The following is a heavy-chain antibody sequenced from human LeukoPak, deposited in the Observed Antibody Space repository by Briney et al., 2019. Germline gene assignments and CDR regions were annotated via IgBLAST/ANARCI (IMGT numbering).Heavy chain of an antibody. V-gene: IGHV5-10-1*01. D-gene: IGHD3-10*01. J-gene: IGHJ6*04. CDR2: IDPSDSYT. CDR3: ARHVGGFFYYYGMDV. CDR1: GYSFTSYW. Sequence: GEYLEISCKGSGYSFTSYWISWVRQMPGKGLEWMGRIDPSDSYTNYSPSFQGHVTISADKSISTAYLQWSSLKASDTAMYYCARHVGGFFYYYGMDVWGKGTTVTVSS.